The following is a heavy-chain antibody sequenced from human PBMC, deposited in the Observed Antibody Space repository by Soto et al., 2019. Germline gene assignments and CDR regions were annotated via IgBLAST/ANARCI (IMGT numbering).Heavy chain of an antibody. CDR2: ISGSGGTT. J-gene: IGHJ4*02. CDR3: AKFFVGAGGISGWPWYFDH. D-gene: IGHD6-25*01. Sequence: GSLRLSCAASGFTFSSYAMSWVRQAPGKGLEWVSAISGSGGTTYNADSVKGRFTISRDNSKNTLYLQMDSLRAEDTAVYYCAKFFVGAGGISGWPWYFDHWGQGTLVTVSS. CDR1: GFTFSSYA. V-gene: IGHV3-23*01.